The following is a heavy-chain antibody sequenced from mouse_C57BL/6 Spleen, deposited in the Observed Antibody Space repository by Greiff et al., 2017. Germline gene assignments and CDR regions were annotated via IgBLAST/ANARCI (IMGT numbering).Heavy chain of an antibody. CDR1: GYTFTSYW. J-gene: IGHJ4*01. CDR2: IDPSDSYT. D-gene: IGHD1-1*01. Sequence: VKLQQPGAELVMPGASVKLSCKASGYTFTSYWMHWVKQRPGQGLEWIGEIDPSDSYTNYNQKFKGKSTLTVDKSSSTAYMQLSSLTSEDSAVYYCARTTTVVATNAMDYWGQGTSVTVSS. CDR3: ARTTTVVATNAMDY. V-gene: IGHV1-69*01.